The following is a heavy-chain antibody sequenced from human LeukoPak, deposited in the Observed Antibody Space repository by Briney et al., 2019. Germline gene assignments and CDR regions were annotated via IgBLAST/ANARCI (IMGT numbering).Heavy chain of an antibody. J-gene: IGHJ4*02. V-gene: IGHV3-74*01. D-gene: IGHD2-21*01. Sequence: GGSLRLSCAASGFTFSSFWMHWVRQAPGKGLVWVSHISPDGRTTYYADFVKGRLTISRDNAKNTLYLQINGLRAEDTAVYYCVQRHCDGDNCLHRDYWGQGTLVTVSS. CDR3: VQRHCDGDNCLHRDY. CDR1: GFTFSSFW. CDR2: ISPDGRTT.